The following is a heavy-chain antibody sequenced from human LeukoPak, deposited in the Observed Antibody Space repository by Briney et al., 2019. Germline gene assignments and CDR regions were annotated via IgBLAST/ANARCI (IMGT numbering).Heavy chain of an antibody. CDR1: GFTFSSYS. V-gene: IGHV3-21*01. D-gene: IGHD5-12*01. CDR2: ISSSSSYI. CDR3: ARVNGYSGYDRQDY. J-gene: IGHJ4*02. Sequence: GGSLRLSCAASGFTFSSYSMNWVRQAPGKGLEWVSSISSSSSYIYYADSVKGRFTISRDNAKNSLYLQMNSLRAEDTAVYYCARVNGYSGYDRQDYWGQGTLVTVSS.